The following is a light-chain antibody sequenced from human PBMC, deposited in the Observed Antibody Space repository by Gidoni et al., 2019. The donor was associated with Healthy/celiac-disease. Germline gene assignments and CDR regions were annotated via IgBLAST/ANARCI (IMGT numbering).Light chain of an antibody. V-gene: IGLV1-40*01. Sequence: QSVLTQPPSVSGAPGPTVTISCTGISSNIGAGSDVHWYQQLPGTAPKLLIYGNSKRPSGVPDRFSGSKSGTSASLAITGLQAEDEADYYCQSYDSSLSGWVFGGGTKLTVL. J-gene: IGLJ3*02. CDR2: GNS. CDR3: QSYDSSLSGWV. CDR1: SSNIGAGSD.